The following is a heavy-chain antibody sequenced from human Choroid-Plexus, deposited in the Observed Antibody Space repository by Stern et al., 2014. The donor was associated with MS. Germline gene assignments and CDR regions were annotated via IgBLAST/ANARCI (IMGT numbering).Heavy chain of an antibody. CDR1: GFTFGSCA. V-gene: IGHV3-30*18. D-gene: IGHD2/OR15-2a*01. CDR2: VSYDGSNK. Sequence: QVQLVESGGGVVQPGRPLRLSCVASGFTFGSCAMHWVRQAPGKGLEWVAGVSYDGSNKDYADSVKVRLTISRDNSQNTLYMQMSSLRPEDTSVYYCAKDRQYLTYFFDHWGQGSLVTVSS. J-gene: IGHJ5*02. CDR3: AKDRQYLTYFFDH.